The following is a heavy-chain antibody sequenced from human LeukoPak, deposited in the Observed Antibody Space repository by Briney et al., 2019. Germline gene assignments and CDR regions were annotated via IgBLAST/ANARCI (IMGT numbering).Heavy chain of an antibody. Sequence: GASVKVSCKASGYTLTSYYMYWVRQAPGQGLEWMGMINPSGGSTTYAQKFQGRVTMTRDTSTSTVYMELSSPRSEDTAVYYCARDVGSSSWYFDYWGQGTLVTVSS. CDR1: GYTLTSYY. CDR2: INPSGGST. V-gene: IGHV1-46*01. J-gene: IGHJ4*02. CDR3: ARDVGSSSWYFDY. D-gene: IGHD6-13*01.